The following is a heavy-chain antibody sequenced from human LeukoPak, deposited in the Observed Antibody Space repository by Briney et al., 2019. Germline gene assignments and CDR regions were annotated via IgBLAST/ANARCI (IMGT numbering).Heavy chain of an antibody. J-gene: IGHJ4*02. D-gene: IGHD3-22*01. Sequence: ASVTVSCKASGYTFTSYGISWVRQAPGQGLGWMGWISAYNGNTHYAQKLQGRVTMTTDTSTSTVYMELRSLRSDDTAVYYCARGSPPRRNYDSRGYYSYYFDYWGQGTLVTVSS. CDR1: GYTFTSYG. V-gene: IGHV1-18*01. CDR3: ARGSPPRRNYDSRGYYSYYFDY. CDR2: ISAYNGNT.